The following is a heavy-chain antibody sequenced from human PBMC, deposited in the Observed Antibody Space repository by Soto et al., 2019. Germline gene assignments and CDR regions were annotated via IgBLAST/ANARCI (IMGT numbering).Heavy chain of an antibody. D-gene: IGHD3-10*01. CDR3: ARDGGRYYLDY. CDR1: GFTFSSYA. CDR2: INSNGGST. Sequence: EVQLVESGGGLVHPGGSLRLSCAASGFTFSSYAMHWVRQAPGKGLEYVSTINSNGGSTYYANSVKGRFTITRDNFKSTVYIQMGRMRAEDMAVYYCARDGGRYYLDYWGQGTLVTVSS. V-gene: IGHV3-64*01. J-gene: IGHJ4*02.